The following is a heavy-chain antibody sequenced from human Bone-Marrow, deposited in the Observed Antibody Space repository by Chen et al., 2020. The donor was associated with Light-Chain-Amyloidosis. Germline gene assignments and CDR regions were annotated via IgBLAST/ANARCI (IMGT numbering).Heavy chain of an antibody. CDR3: ARVGSDYYDNSGFYPLDY. V-gene: IGHV4-4*02. D-gene: IGHD3-22*01. CDR1: GGSISSGKW. Sequence: QVQLKESGPGLVKPSGTLSPTCPVAGGSISSGKWWSWVRQSPGKGLEWIGEVYHNGGTNYNPSLKNRVTIFVDNSKNQFSLQLTSVTAADTAVYFCARVGSDYYDNSGFYPLDYWGQGTLVTVSS. J-gene: IGHJ4*02. CDR2: VYHNGGT.